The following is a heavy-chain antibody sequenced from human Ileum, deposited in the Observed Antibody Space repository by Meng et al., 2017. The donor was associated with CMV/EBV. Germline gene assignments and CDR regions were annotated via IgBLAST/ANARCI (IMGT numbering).Heavy chain of an antibody. Sequence: GESLKISCATSGFIISDYYMAWIRQAPGEGLEWISYISGSSNTIYYADSMRGRFTVSRDNAKESVYLQMTSLRADDTAVYYCVRAEYGDYGGYWGQGTLVTVSS. CDR3: VRAEYGDYGGY. J-gene: IGHJ4*02. CDR1: GFIISDYY. CDR2: ISGSSNTI. V-gene: IGHV3-11*01. D-gene: IGHD4/OR15-4a*01.